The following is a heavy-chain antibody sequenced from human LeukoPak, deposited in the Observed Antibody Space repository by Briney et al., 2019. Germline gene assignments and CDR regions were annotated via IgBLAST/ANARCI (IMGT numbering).Heavy chain of an antibody. D-gene: IGHD6-13*01. Sequence: SVKVSCKASGFTFTSSAMQWVRQARGQRLEWIGWIVVGSGNTNYAQKFQERVTITRDMSTSTAYMELSSLRSEDTAVYYCAAAPGIAAAGLDAFDIWGQGTMVTVSS. CDR1: GFTFTSSA. V-gene: IGHV1-58*02. CDR2: IVVGSGNT. J-gene: IGHJ3*02. CDR3: AAAPGIAAAGLDAFDI.